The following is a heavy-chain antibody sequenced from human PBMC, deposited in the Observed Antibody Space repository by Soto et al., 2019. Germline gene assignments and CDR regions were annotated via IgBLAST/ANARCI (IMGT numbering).Heavy chain of an antibody. V-gene: IGHV1-18*01. CDR3: AKSPRGEMATD. D-gene: IGHD5-12*01. J-gene: IGHJ4*02. CDR1: GYTFINYH. Sequence: QVQLVQSGGEVKKPGASVTVSGKASGYTFINYHITWVRQAPGQGLEWMAWINTYNGMTDYAQRFQGRVTMTRDISTSTAYTELRNLGSDDTAVYFCAKSPRGEMATDWGQGTLVTVSS. CDR2: INTYNGMT.